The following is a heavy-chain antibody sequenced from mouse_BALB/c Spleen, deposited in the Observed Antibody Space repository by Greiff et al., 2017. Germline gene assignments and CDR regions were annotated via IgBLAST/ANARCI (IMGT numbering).Heavy chain of an antibody. V-gene: IGHV5-17*02. Sequence: VQLKESGGGLVQPGGSRKLSCAASGFTFSSFGMHWVRQAPEKGLEWVAYISSGSSTIYYADTVKGRFTISRDNPKNTLFLQMTSLRSEDTAMYYCARSADYDTWFAYWGQGTLVTVSA. CDR1: GFTFSSFG. CDR3: ARSADYDTWFAY. J-gene: IGHJ3*01. CDR2: ISSGSSTI. D-gene: IGHD2-4*01.